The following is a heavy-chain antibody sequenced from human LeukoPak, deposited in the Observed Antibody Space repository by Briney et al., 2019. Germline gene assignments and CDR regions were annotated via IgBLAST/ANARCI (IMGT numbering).Heavy chain of an antibody. V-gene: IGHV3-64*01. Sequence: AGGSLRLSCAASGFTFSSYAMPWVRQAPGKGLEYVSAISSNGGSTYYANSVKGRFTISRDNSKNTLYLQMGSLRAEDMAVYYCARDDSSGYYYVGIDYWGQGTLVTVSS. CDR1: GFTFSSYA. CDR3: ARDDSSGYYYVGIDY. CDR2: ISSNGGST. J-gene: IGHJ4*02. D-gene: IGHD3-22*01.